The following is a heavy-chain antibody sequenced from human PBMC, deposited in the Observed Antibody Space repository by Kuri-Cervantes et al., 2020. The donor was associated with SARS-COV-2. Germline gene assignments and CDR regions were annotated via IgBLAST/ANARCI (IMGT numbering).Heavy chain of an antibody. CDR2: IGPSSSNI. CDR3: ARDLGSRLAARGD. V-gene: IGHV3-48*01. D-gene: IGHD6-6*01. CDR1: GFTFSNYS. J-gene: IGHJ4*02. Sequence: GESLKISCVASGFTFSNYSMNWVRQAPGKGLEWVSYIGPSSSNIYYADSVKGRFTISRDNAKNLLYLQMNSLRAEDTAVYYCARDLGSRLAARGDWGQGTLVTVSS.